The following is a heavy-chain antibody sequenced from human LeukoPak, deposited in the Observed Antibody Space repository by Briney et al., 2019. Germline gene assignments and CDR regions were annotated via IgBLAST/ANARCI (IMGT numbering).Heavy chain of an antibody. J-gene: IGHJ4*02. Sequence: TGGSLRLSCAASGFTFSSYSMNWVRQAPGKGLEWVSYISSSSSTIYYADSVKGRFTISRDNAKNSLYLKMNSLRDEDTAVYYCARRTHLGYCSGGSCYAFDYWGQGTLVTVSS. CDR2: ISSSSSTI. CDR1: GFTFSSYS. CDR3: ARRTHLGYCSGGSCYAFDY. D-gene: IGHD2-15*01. V-gene: IGHV3-48*02.